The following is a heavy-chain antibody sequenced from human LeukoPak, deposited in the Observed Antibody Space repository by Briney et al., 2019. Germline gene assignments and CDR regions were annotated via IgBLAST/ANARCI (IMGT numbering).Heavy chain of an antibody. CDR1: GGSISSSNW. CDR2: IYHSGST. CDR3: ARTSPYYYDSSGYFYYFDY. D-gene: IGHD3-22*01. J-gene: IGHJ4*02. Sequence: SGTLSLTCAVSGGSISSSNWWSWVRQPPGKGLEWIGEIYHSGSTNYNPSLKSRVTISVDKSKNQFSLKLSSVTAADTAVYYCARTSPYYYDSSGYFYYFDYWGQGTLVTVSS. V-gene: IGHV4-4*02.